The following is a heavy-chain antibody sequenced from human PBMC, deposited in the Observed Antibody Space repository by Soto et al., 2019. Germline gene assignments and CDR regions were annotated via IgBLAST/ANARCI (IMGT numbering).Heavy chain of an antibody. CDR2: ISYDGTNK. J-gene: IGHJ6*02. CDR1: GFTFSNYA. D-gene: IGHD1-26*01. CDR3: AKTPERYYTYGMDV. Sequence: PVGSLRLSCAASGFTFSNYAIHWVRQAPGKGLEWVAIISYDGTNKYYGDSVRGRFTISRDNSKNTLYLQMNSLTAEDTAVYYCAKTPERYYTYGMDVWGQGTTVTVSS. V-gene: IGHV3-30-3*01.